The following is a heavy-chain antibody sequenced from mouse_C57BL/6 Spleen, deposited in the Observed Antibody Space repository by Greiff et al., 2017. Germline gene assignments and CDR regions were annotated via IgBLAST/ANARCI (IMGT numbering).Heavy chain of an antibody. Sequence: EVQLQESGPELVKPGASVKIPCKASGYTFTDYNMDWVKQSHGKSLEWIGDINPNNGGTIYNQKFKGKATLTVDKSSSTAYMELRSLTSEDTAVYYCAREGYYYGSSGYFDYWGQGTTLTVSS. CDR1: GYTFTDYN. J-gene: IGHJ2*01. CDR3: AREGYYYGSSGYFDY. V-gene: IGHV1-18*01. CDR2: INPNNGGT. D-gene: IGHD1-1*01.